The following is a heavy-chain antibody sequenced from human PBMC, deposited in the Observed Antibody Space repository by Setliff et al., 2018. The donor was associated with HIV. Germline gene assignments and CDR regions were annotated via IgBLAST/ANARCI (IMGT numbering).Heavy chain of an antibody. CDR3: AREGGQGYSGSGSFYHRNFDL. Sequence: SETLSLTCAVYGGPLSGYSWNWIRQPPGRGLEWIGEIKNSGISNYDPALKSRVTISIDKSKNQFSLKLSSLTAADTALYYCAREGGQGYSGSGSFYHRNFDLWGRGTLVTVSS. V-gene: IGHV4-34*01. J-gene: IGHJ2*01. CDR1: GGPLSGYS. CDR2: IKNSGIS. D-gene: IGHD3-10*01.